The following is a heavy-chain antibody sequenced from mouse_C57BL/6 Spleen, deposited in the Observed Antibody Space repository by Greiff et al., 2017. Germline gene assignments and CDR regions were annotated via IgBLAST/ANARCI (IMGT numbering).Heavy chain of an antibody. CDR2: ISSGGSYT. J-gene: IGHJ4*01. V-gene: IGHV5-6*01. CDR1: GFTFSSYG. D-gene: IGHD1-1*01. CDR3: AREGITTVVAPHYAMDY. Sequence: EVKLMESGGDLVKPGGSLKLSCAASGFTFSSYGMSWVRQTPDKRLEWVATISSGGSYTYYPDSVKGRFTISRDNAKNTLYLQMSSLKSEDTAMYYCAREGITTVVAPHYAMDYWGQGTSVTVSS.